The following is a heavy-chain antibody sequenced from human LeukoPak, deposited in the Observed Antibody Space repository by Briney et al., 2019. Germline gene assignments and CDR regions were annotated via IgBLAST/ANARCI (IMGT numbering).Heavy chain of an antibody. J-gene: IGHJ4*02. CDR3: ARSPSPYSSGWYFDY. Sequence: SQTLSLTCAISGDSVSINSAAWNWIRQSPSRGLEWLGRTYQRSKWYNDYAVSVKSRITIDPDISKNQFSLQLNSVTPEDTAVYYCARSPSPYSSGWYFDYWGQGTLVTVSS. CDR1: GDSVSINSAA. CDR2: TYQRSKWYN. D-gene: IGHD6-19*01. V-gene: IGHV6-1*01.